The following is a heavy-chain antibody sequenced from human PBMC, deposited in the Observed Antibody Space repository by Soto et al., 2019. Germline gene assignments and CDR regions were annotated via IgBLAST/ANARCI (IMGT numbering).Heavy chain of an antibody. J-gene: IGHJ3*02. Sequence: QVQLQESGPGLVKPSQTLSLTCTVSGGSISSGDYYWSWIRQPPGKVLEWIGYIYYSGSTYYNPSLKSRVTISVDTSTNQFSLKLSSVTAADTAVYYCARAPTRLTGSFGAFDIWGQGTMVTVSS. CDR1: GGSISSGDYY. CDR2: IYYSGST. CDR3: ARAPTRLTGSFGAFDI. D-gene: IGHD2-8*02. V-gene: IGHV4-30-4*01.